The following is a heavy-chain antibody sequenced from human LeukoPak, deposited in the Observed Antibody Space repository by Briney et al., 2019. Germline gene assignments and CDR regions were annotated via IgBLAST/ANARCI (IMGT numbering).Heavy chain of an antibody. V-gene: IGHV1-46*01. CDR3: ARASSGWYSPKSLLDY. Sequence: ASVKVSCKASGYTFTSYYMHWVRQAPGQGLEWMGIINPSGGSTSYAQKFQGRVTMTRDTSTSTVYMELSSLRSEDTAVYYCARASSGWYSPKSLLDYWGQGTLVTVSS. CDR2: INPSGGST. CDR1: GYTFTSYY. D-gene: IGHD6-19*01. J-gene: IGHJ4*02.